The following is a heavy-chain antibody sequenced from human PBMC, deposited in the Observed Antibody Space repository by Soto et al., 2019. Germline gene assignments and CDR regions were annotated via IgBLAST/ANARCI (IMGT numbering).Heavy chain of an antibody. CDR1: GDSVSSNSAA. D-gene: IGHD6-19*01. CDR3: ARARSSGWPGDYYYYGMDV. J-gene: IGHJ6*02. CDR2: TYYRSKWYN. V-gene: IGHV6-1*01. Sequence: PSQTLSLTCAISGDSVSSNSAAWNWIRQSPSRSLEWLGRTYYRSKWYNDYAVSVKSRITINPDTSKNQFSLQLNSVTPEDTAVYYCARARSSGWPGDYYYYGMDVWGQGTTVTVSS.